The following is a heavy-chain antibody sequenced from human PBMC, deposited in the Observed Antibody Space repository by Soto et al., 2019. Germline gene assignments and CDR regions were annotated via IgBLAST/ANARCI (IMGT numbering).Heavy chain of an antibody. Sequence: GGSLRLSCAASGFTLSTYGMHWVRQAPGKGLEWVSTISGSSGTIYYADSVKGRFTTSRDNSENTLYLQMGSLRAEDMAVYYCARQGRAVSSYYFDYWGQGTLVTVSS. CDR1: GFTLSTYG. CDR2: ISGSSGTI. V-gene: IGHV3-21*01. CDR3: ARQGRAVSSYYFDY. J-gene: IGHJ4*02. D-gene: IGHD3-10*01.